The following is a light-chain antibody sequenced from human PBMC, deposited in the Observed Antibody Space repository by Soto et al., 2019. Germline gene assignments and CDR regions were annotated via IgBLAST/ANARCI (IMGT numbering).Light chain of an antibody. J-gene: IGLJ3*02. CDR2: VNRVGSH. V-gene: IGLV4-69*01. CDR3: QTWGTGIRV. Sequence: QSVLTQSPSASASLGASVTLTCTLSSGHSTYGIAWHQQQPQKGPRYLMKVNRVGSHNKGDGIPDRFSGSSSGAERYLTISSLQSEDEADYYCQTWGTGIRVFGGGTKLTVL. CDR1: SGHSTYG.